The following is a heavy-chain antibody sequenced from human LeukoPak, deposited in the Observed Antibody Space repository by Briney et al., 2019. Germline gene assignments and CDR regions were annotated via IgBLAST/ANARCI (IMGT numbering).Heavy chain of an antibody. V-gene: IGHV1-8*01. J-gene: IGHJ4*02. D-gene: IGHD4-17*01. CDR2: MNPNSGNT. Sequence: ASVKVSCKASGYTFTSYDINWVRQATGQGLEWMGWMNPNSGNTGYAQKFQGRVTTTRNTSISTAYMELSSLRSEDTAVYYCARGDGYGDYEARDYWGQGTLVTVSS. CDR3: ARGDGYGDYEARDY. CDR1: GYTFTSYD.